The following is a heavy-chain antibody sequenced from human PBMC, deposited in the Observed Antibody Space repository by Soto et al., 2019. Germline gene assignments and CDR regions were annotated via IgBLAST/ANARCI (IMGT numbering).Heavy chain of an antibody. J-gene: IGHJ4*02. Sequence: QVQLVQSGAEVKKPGSSVKVSCKASGGTFSSYAISWVRQAPGQGLEWMGGIIPIFGTANYAQKFQGRVTIIADESTSTAYMELSSLRSEDTAVYDCARDREYYVSSGYDLFLVYWGQGTLVTVSS. CDR2: IIPIFGTA. CDR1: GGTFSSYA. D-gene: IGHD3-22*01. CDR3: ARDREYYVSSGYDLFLVY. V-gene: IGHV1-69*01.